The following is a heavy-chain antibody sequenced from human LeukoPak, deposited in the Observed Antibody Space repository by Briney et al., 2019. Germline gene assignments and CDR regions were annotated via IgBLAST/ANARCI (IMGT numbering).Heavy chain of an antibody. Sequence: GGSLRLSCAASGFTFSIYAMHWVRQAPGKGLEYVSAITSNGGSTYYANSVKGRFTISRDNSKNTLYLQMGSLRVEDMAVYYCARGRLASTTATTYDYWGQGTLVTVSS. J-gene: IGHJ4*02. D-gene: IGHD5/OR15-5a*01. CDR1: GFTFSIYA. V-gene: IGHV3-64*01. CDR2: ITSNGGST. CDR3: ARGRLASTTATTYDY.